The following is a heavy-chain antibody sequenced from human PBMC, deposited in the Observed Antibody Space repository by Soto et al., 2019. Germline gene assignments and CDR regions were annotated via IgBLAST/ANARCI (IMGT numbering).Heavy chain of an antibody. CDR1: GFTFSSYA. D-gene: IGHD4-17*01. J-gene: IGHJ4*02. CDR3: AKGPGHDGDYGGFDY. V-gene: IGHV3-23*01. CDR2: ISGSGGST. Sequence: GGSLRLSCAASGFTFSSYAMSWVRQAPGKGLEWVSAISGSGGSTYYADSVKGRFTISRDNSKNTLYLQMNSLRAEDTAVYYCAKGPGHDGDYGGFDYWGQGTLVTVSS.